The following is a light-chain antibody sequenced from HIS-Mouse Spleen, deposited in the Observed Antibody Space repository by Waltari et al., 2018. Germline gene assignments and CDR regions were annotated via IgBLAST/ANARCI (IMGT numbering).Light chain of an antibody. CDR1: QSVSSSY. J-gene: IGKJ5*01. CDR3: QQYGSSST. CDR2: GAS. Sequence: EVVLTQSPGTLSLSPGAIATLSCRASQSVSSSYLAWYQQKPGQAPRLLIYGASSRATGIPDRFSGSGSGTDFTLTISRLEPEDFAVYYCQQYGSSSTFGQGTRLEIK. V-gene: IGKV3-20*01.